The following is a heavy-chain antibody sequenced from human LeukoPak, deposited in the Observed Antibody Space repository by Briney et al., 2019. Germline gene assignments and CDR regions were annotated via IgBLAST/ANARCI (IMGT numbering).Heavy chain of an antibody. J-gene: IGHJ5*02. CDR3: ARDGYGDYEGWFDP. Sequence: GGSLRLSCAASGFTFSSYSMNWVRQAPGKGLEWVSYISSSSSTIYYADSVKGRFTISRDNAKNSLYLQMNSLRAEDTAVYYCARDGYGDYEGWFDPWGQGTLVTVST. V-gene: IGHV3-48*01. D-gene: IGHD4-17*01. CDR1: GFTFSSYS. CDR2: ISSSSSTI.